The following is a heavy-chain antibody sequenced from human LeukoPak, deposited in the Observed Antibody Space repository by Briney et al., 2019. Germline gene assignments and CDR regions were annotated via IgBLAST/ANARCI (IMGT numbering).Heavy chain of an antibody. CDR1: GFTFSTYA. CDR2: ITSHSGYI. Sequence: PGGSLRLSCAASGFTFSTYAMNWVRQAPGKGLEWVSTITSHSGYIYYADSVKGRFTTSRDNAQNSLYLQMNSLRDEDTAVYYCARSDDYGDYLVDYWGQGTLVTVSS. J-gene: IGHJ4*02. CDR3: ARSDDYGDYLVDY. V-gene: IGHV3-21*06. D-gene: IGHD4-17*01.